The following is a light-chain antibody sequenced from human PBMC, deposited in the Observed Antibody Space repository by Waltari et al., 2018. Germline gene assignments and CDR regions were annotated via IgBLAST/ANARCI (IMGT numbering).Light chain of an antibody. V-gene: IGLV5-45*02. CDR3: MIWHSSAYV. J-gene: IGLJ1*01. CDR2: YKSDSDK. Sequence: QAVLTQPSSLSASPGASASLTCTLRSGINVGSYRIYWYQQKPGSPPQYLLRYKSDSDKQQGYGVPSRFSGSIDASANAGILLISGLQSEDEADYYCMIWHSSAYVFGTGTKVTVL. CDR1: SGINVGSYR.